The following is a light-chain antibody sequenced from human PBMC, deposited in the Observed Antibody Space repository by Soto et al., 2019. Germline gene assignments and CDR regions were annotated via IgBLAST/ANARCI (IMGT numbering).Light chain of an antibody. CDR2: GAA. CDR3: QQYNNWPRT. V-gene: IGKV3-15*01. CDR1: QSVGTN. J-gene: IGKJ1*01. Sequence: EIVMTQSPVILSVSPGERATLSCRASQSVGTNLAWYQQKPGQAPSLLISGAATRATGIPARFSGRGSGTELTITVSSLQSEDFEVYYCQQYNNWPRTFGQGTKVDIK.